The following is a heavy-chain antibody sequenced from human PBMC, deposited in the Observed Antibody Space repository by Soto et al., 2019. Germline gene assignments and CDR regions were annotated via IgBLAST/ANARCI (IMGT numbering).Heavy chain of an antibody. D-gene: IGHD6-19*01. CDR2: INPNGGST. CDR1: GYTFINYY. J-gene: IGHJ3*02. CDR3: AREKWLVRRNDPFDI. Sequence: QVQLVQSGAEVKKPGASVKVSCKASGYTFINYYMHWVRQAPGQGLEWMGIINPNGGSTNYAQKCQGRVTLTRDTSTNTVNMELSSLRSEDTAVYYCAREKWLVRRNDPFDIWGQGTMVTVSS. V-gene: IGHV1-46*01.